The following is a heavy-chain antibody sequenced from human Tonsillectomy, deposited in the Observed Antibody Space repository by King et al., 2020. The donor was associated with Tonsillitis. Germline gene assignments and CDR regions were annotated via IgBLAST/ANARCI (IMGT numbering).Heavy chain of an antibody. CDR2: IYSGGST. J-gene: IGHJ4*02. D-gene: IGHD3-10*01. V-gene: IGHV3-66*01. CDR1: GFTVSSDY. Sequence: VQLVQSGGGLVQPGGSLRLSCAASGFTVSSDYMSGVRQAPGKGLEWVSGIYSGGSTYYADSGKGRFTISRANSKNTLYLQMNSLRAEDTAVYYCARDYYGSGFFDYWGQGTLVTVSS. CDR3: ARDYYGSGFFDY.